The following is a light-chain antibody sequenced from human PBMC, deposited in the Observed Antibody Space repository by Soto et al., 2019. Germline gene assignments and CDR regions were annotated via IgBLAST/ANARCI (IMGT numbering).Light chain of an antibody. J-gene: IGLJ1*01. CDR1: SSDVGGYSY. CDR3: ASYTTSSTYV. CDR2: DVS. V-gene: IGLV2-14*01. Sequence: QSVLTQPASVSGFPGQSIAISYTGTSSDVGGYSYVSWYQQQPGKAPKLVISDVSNRPSGVSDRFSGSKSGNTASLTISGLQTEDEADYYCASYTTSSTYVFGTGTKVTVL.